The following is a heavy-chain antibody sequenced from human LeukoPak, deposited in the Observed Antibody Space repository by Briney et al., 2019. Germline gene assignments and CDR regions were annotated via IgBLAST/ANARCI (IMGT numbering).Heavy chain of an antibody. D-gene: IGHD3-22*01. J-gene: IGHJ6*02. Sequence: ASVKVSCKASGYTFTNYGFSWVRQAPGQGLEWMGWMSVYNENTNYALKFQGRLTMTTDTSTSTAYMELWGLRSDDTAAYYCARDRYYDSSGYIYFYGMDVWGQGTTVTVS. CDR2: MSVYNENT. CDR3: ARDRYYDSSGYIYFYGMDV. CDR1: GYTFTNYG. V-gene: IGHV1-18*01.